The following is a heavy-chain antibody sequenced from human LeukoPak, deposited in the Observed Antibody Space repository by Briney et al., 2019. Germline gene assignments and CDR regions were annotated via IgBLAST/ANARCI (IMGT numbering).Heavy chain of an antibody. J-gene: IGHJ4*02. Sequence: PSETLSLTCTVSGGSISSSSYYWGWIRQPPGKGLEWIGSIYYSGSTYYNPSLKSRVTISVDTSKNQFSLKLSSVTAADTAVYYCARHRSSGYYYAFDYWGQGTLVTVSS. CDR1: GGSISSSSYY. CDR3: ARHRSSGYYYAFDY. CDR2: IYYSGST. V-gene: IGHV4-39*01. D-gene: IGHD3-22*01.